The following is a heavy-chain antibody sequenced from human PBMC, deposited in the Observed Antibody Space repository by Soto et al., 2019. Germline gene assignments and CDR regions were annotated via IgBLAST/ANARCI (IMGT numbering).Heavy chain of an antibody. CDR2: VTVSGSST. D-gene: IGHD1-26*01. J-gene: IGHJ5*02. CDR1: GFTFTNYA. CDR3: AKNQGVELVPLATVDWFDP. V-gene: IGHV3-23*01. Sequence: VGSLRLSCAASGFTFTNYAMSWVRQAPGKGLEWVSTVTVSGSSTNYADSVKGRFTISRDNSKSTVYLELNNLSAEDTAVYHCAKNQGVELVPLATVDWFDPWGQGSVVTVSS.